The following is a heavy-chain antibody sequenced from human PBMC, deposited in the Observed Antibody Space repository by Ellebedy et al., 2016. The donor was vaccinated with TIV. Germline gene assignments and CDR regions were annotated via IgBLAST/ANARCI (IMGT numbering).Heavy chain of an antibody. Sequence: AASVQVSCKASGYSFTTFTIHWVRQAPGQRPAWMGWINPDNGDTKHSQKFQARVTITRDTFASTAYMELSSLRSEDTAVYHCARARGGCSGDGCYSDFDFWGQGTLVTVSS. J-gene: IGHJ4*02. CDR1: GYSFTTFT. D-gene: IGHD2-15*01. V-gene: IGHV1-3*01. CDR3: ARARGGCSGDGCYSDFDF. CDR2: INPDNGDT.